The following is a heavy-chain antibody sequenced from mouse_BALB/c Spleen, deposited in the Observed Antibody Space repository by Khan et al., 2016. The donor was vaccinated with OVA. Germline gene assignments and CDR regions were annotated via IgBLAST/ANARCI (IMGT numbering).Heavy chain of an antibody. CDR3: VREGAYYSADGWFAY. CDR2: IIPSNDYT. V-gene: IGHV1-4*01. Sequence: QIQLVQSGAELARPGASVKMSCKASGYTFTTYTIHWVKQRPGQGLEWIGYIIPSNDYTNYNQKFKDRATLTADKSSSTAYMQLSSLTSEDSAVYYCVREGAYYSADGWFAYWGQGTLVTVSA. J-gene: IGHJ3*01. CDR1: GYTFTTYT. D-gene: IGHD2-12*01.